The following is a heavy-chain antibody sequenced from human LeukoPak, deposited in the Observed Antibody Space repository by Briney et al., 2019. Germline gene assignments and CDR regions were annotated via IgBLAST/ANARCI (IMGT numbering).Heavy chain of an antibody. J-gene: IGHJ4*02. CDR1: GFPFSSYA. Sequence: PGGSLRLSCAASGFPFSSYAMSWVRQAPGKGLEWVSSISGSGGSTYYADSVKGRFTISRDNSKNTLYLQMHSLRAEDTAVYYCARGYSGYFYYWGQGTLVTVSS. CDR3: ARGYSGYFYY. V-gene: IGHV3-23*01. D-gene: IGHD5-12*01. CDR2: ISGSGGST.